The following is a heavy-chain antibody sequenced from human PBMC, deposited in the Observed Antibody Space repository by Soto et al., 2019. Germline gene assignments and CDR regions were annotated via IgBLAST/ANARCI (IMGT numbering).Heavy chain of an antibody. J-gene: IGHJ5*02. D-gene: IGHD6-13*01. Sequence: RASVKVSCKASGYSFTNNDVSWVRQATGQGLEWMGWMNPGSGDTGYAQKFQGRVTITRDTSASTAYMELSSLRSEDTAVYYCARGAAHSSSWYRYNWFDPWGQGTLVTVSS. CDR3: ARGAAHSSSWYRYNWFDP. V-gene: IGHV1-8*01. CDR1: GYSFTNND. CDR2: MNPGSGDT.